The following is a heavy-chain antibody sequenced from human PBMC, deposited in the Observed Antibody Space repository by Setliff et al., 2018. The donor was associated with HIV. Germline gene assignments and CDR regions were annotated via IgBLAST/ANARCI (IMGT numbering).Heavy chain of an antibody. J-gene: IGHJ4*02. Sequence: PSETLSLTCAVYGGSFSGYYWSWIRQPPGKGLERIGEINHSGSTNYNPSLKSRVTISVDTSKNQFSLKLSSVTAADTAVYYCARGPYDYFDYWGQGTLVTVSS. CDR2: INHSGST. CDR3: ARGPYDYFDY. CDR1: GGSFSGYY. D-gene: IGHD4-17*01. V-gene: IGHV4-34*01.